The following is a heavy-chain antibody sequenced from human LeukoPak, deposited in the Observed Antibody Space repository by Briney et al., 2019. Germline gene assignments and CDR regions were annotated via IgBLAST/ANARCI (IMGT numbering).Heavy chain of an antibody. Sequence: GASVKVSCKVSGYTLTELSMHWARQAPGKGLEWMGGFDPEDGETIYAQKFQGRVTMTEDTSTDTAYMELSSLRSEDTAVYYCATAYYDSSVDYFDYWGQGTLVTVSS. CDR1: GYTLTELS. V-gene: IGHV1-24*01. D-gene: IGHD3-22*01. CDR3: ATAYYDSSVDYFDY. CDR2: FDPEDGET. J-gene: IGHJ4*02.